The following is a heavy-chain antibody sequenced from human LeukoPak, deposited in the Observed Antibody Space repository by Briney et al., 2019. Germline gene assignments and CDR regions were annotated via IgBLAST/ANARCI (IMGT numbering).Heavy chain of an antibody. Sequence: PSQTLSLTCTVSGGSISSGSYYWSWIRQPPGKGLEWIGSIYYSGSTYYNPSLKSRVTISVDTSKNQFSLKLSSVTAADTAVYYCARLVAARYYYYYYMDVWGKGTTVTVSS. CDR2: IYYSGST. V-gene: IGHV4-39*01. J-gene: IGHJ6*03. CDR3: ARLVAARYYYYYYMDV. CDR1: GGSISSGSYY. D-gene: IGHD6-6*01.